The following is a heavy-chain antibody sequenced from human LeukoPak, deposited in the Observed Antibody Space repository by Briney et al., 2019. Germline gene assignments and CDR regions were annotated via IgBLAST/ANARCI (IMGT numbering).Heavy chain of an antibody. Sequence: GGSLRLSCAASGFTFTSYWMHWVRHAPGKGLVWVSRVNSDGSSTTYADSVKGRFAISRDNAKNTLYLQMNSLRAEDTAVYYCARGRYYGMDVWGQGTTVTVSS. CDR3: ARGRYYGMDV. J-gene: IGHJ6*02. CDR1: GFTFTSYW. CDR2: VNSDGSST. V-gene: IGHV3-74*01.